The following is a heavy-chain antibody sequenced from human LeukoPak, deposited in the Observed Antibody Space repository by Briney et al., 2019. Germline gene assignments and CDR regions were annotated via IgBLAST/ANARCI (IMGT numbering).Heavy chain of an antibody. CDR3: AREGFGYSSSWYGGSDY. D-gene: IGHD6-13*01. Sequence: SETLSLTCTVSGGSISSSSYYWGWIRQPPGKGLEWIGSIYHSGSTYYNPSLKSRVTISVDTSKNQFSLKLSSVTAADTAVYYCAREGFGYSSSWYGGSDYWGQGTLVTVSS. V-gene: IGHV4-39*07. J-gene: IGHJ4*02. CDR1: GGSISSSSYY. CDR2: IYHSGST.